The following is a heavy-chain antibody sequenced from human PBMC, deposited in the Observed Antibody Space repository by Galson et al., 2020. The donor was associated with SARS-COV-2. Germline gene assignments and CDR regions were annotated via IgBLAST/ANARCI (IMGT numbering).Heavy chain of an antibody. V-gene: IGHV3-23*01. Sequence: GGSLRLSSAASGFTFISSAMSWVRQAPGKGLEWVSAITGGGENTYYADFAKGRFTISRDNSKNTLYLQMNSLRAEDTAIYYCAKAPGSRSGSSDYWGQGTLVTVSS. D-gene: IGHD3-3*01. CDR2: ITGGGENT. CDR3: AKAPGSRSGSSDY. CDR1: GFTFISSA. J-gene: IGHJ4*02.